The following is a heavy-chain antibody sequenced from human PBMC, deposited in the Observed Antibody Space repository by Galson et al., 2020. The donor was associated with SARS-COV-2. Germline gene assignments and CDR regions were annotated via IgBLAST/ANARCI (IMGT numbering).Heavy chain of an antibody. Sequence: GESLKNSCAASGFTFSNYEMNWVRQAPGKGLEWVSYISSSGRTIHYADSVKGRFTISRDNAKSSQSLQMNSLRAEDTAVYYCARLDAYGPGYWGQGTLVTVSS. CDR2: ISSSGRTI. CDR1: GFTFSNYE. V-gene: IGHV3-48*03. J-gene: IGHJ4*02. CDR3: ARLDAYGPGY. D-gene: IGHD2-21*01.